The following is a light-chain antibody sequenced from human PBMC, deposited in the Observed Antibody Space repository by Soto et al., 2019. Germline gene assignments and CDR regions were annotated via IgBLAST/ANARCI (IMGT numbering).Light chain of an antibody. CDR1: QSVSSSY. J-gene: IGKJ3*01. CDR2: GAS. Sequence: EIVLTQSPGTLSLSPGERATLSCRASQSVSSSYLAWYQQKPGQAPRLLIYGASSRATCIPDRFSGSGSVTDFTVTISRLEPEEFAVYYCQQYGSSFGAGNKLDIK. V-gene: IGKV3-20*01. CDR3: QQYGSS.